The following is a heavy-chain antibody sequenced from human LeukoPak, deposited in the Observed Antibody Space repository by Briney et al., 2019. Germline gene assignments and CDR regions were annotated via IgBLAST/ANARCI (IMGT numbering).Heavy chain of an antibody. J-gene: IGHJ1*01. CDR1: GGSISDYY. CDR2: IHYSGST. D-gene: IGHD1-26*01. CDR3: ARRYSGRFYIG. V-gene: IGHV4-59*08. Sequence: SETLSLTCTVSGGSISDYYWNWIRQPPGKGLEWIGNIHYSGSTNYNPSLKSRVTISVDTSKNQFSLKVSSVTAADTAVYYCARRYSGRFYIGWGQGTLVTVSS.